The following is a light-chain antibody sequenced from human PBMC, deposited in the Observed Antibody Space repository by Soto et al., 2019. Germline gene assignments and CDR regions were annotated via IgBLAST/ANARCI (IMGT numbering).Light chain of an antibody. CDR1: QNINNY. Sequence: DIHVTQSPSSLSASVGDRVTITCRASQNINNYLNWYQQKPGKAPKLLIYAASSLQSGVPSRFSGSGSGTDFTLTISSLQPEDFATYYCQQSFSTLWTFGQGTKVDIK. J-gene: IGKJ1*01. CDR2: AAS. CDR3: QQSFSTLWT. V-gene: IGKV1-39*01.